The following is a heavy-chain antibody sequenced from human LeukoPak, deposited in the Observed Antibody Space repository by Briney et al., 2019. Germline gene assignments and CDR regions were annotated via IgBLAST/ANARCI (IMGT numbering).Heavy chain of an antibody. CDR1: GYTFTSYD. J-gene: IGHJ4*02. CDR2: MNPNSGNT. CDR3: ARGRGVVVAATLNY. Sequence: ASVKVSCKAPGYTFTSYDINWVRQATGQGLEWMGWMNPNSGNTGYAQKFQGRVTRTRNTSISTAYMELSSLRSEDTAVYYCARGRGVVVAATLNYWGQGTLVTVSS. V-gene: IGHV1-8*01. D-gene: IGHD2-15*01.